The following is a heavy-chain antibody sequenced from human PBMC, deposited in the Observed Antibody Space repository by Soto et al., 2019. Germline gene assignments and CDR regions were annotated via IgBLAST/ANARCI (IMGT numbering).Heavy chain of an antibody. Sequence: ASVKVSCKASGYTFTSYGISWVRQAPGQGLEWMGWISAYNGNTNYAQKLQGRVTMTTDTSTSTAYMELRSLRSDDTAVYYCARDSYCSGGSCYLLDYWGQGTLVTSPQ. V-gene: IGHV1-18*04. CDR2: ISAYNGNT. D-gene: IGHD2-15*01. CDR3: ARDSYCSGGSCYLLDY. J-gene: IGHJ4*02. CDR1: GYTFTSYG.